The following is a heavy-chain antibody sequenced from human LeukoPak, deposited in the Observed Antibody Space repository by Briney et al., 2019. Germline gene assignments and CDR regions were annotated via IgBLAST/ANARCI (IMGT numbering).Heavy chain of an antibody. Sequence: ASVKVSCKASGYTFTSYAMHWVRQAPGQRLEWMGWINAGNGNTKYSQKFQGRVTITRDTSASTAYMELSSLRSEVTAVYYCARGRRITIFGVSWFDPWGQGTLVTVSS. J-gene: IGHJ5*02. CDR2: INAGNGNT. D-gene: IGHD3-3*01. CDR1: GYTFTSYA. V-gene: IGHV1-3*01. CDR3: ARGRRITIFGVSWFDP.